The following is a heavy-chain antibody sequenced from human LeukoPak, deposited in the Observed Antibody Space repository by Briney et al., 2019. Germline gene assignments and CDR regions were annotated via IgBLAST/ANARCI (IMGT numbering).Heavy chain of an antibody. D-gene: IGHD4-17*01. CDR1: GGSISSSSYY. Sequence: SETLSLTCTVSGGSISSSSYYWGWIRQPPGKGLEWIGSIYYSGSTYYNPSLKSRVTISVDTSKNQFSLKLSSVTAADTAVYYCARGNYDYGDYVYYYYYMDVWGKGTTVTVSS. CDR3: ARGNYDYGDYVYYYYYMDV. J-gene: IGHJ6*03. CDR2: IYYSGST. V-gene: IGHV4-39*07.